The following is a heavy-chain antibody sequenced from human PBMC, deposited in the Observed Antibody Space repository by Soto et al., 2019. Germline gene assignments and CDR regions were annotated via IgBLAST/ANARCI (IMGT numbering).Heavy chain of an antibody. CDR1: GGSISSSSYY. CDR2: IYYSGST. D-gene: IGHD6-19*01. CDR3: ASPLRPYSSGWYPPQKNYYYYGMDV. Sequence: SETLSLTCTVSGGSISSSSYYWGWIRQPPGKGLEWIGSIYYSGSTYYSPSLKSRVTISVDTSKNQFSLKLSSVTAADTAVYYCASPLRPYSSGWYPPQKNYYYYGMDVWGQGTTVTVSS. V-gene: IGHV4-39*01. J-gene: IGHJ6*02.